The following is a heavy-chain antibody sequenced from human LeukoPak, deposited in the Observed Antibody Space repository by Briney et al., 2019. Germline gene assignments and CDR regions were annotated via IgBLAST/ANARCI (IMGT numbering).Heavy chain of an antibody. J-gene: IGHJ4*02. CDR3: AKDPTGGYSSSWYTDY. V-gene: IGHV3-43D*03. CDR2: ISWDGGST. Sequence: GGSLRLSCAASGFTFDDYAMHWVRQAPGKGLEWVSLISWDGGSTYYADSVKGRFTISRDNSKNSLYLQMNSLRAEDTALYYCAKDPTGGYSSSWYTDYWGQGTLVTVSS. CDR1: GFTFDDYA. D-gene: IGHD6-13*01.